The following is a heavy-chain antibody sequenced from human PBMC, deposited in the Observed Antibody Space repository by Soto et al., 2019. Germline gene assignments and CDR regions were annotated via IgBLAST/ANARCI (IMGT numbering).Heavy chain of an antibody. J-gene: IGHJ4*02. CDR1: GYSFTGYY. V-gene: IGHV1-2*02. CDR2: IYPNSGDT. CDR3: ASLQTSGWYGVH. Sequence: AAVKVSCKASGYSFTGYYIHWLRQAPGQGLEWMGWIYPNSGDTKSAQKFQGRLTLTRDTSITTAYMELSSLRSDDTAIYYCASLQTSGWYGVHWGQGTLVTVSS. D-gene: IGHD6-19*01.